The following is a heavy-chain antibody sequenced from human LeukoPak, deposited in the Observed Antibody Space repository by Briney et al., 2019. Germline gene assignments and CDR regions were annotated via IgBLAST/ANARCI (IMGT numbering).Heavy chain of an antibody. CDR3: ARDAAYYGSGSYRYYMDV. CDR1: GFTFSDYY. V-gene: IGHV3-11*04. D-gene: IGHD3-10*01. Sequence: PGGSLRLSCAASGFTFSDYYMSWIRQAPGKGLEWVSYISSSGSTIYYADSVKGRFTISRDNAKNSLYLQMNSLRAEDTAVYYCARDAAYYGSGSYRYYMDVWGKGTTVTISS. J-gene: IGHJ6*03. CDR2: ISSSGSTI.